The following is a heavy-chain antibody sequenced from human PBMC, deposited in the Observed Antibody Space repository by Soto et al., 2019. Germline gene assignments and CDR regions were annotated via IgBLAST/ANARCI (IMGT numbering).Heavy chain of an antibody. CDR2: IYYSGST. V-gene: IGHV4-31*03. CDR1: GGSISSGGYY. D-gene: IGHD3-3*01. CDR3: ARVDFWSGYYFDY. Sequence: SETLSLTCTVSGGSISSGGYYWSWIRQHPGKGLEWIGYIYYSGSTYYNPSLKSRVTISVDTSKNQFSLKLSSVTAADTAVYYCARVDFWSGYYFDYWGQGTLVTVSS. J-gene: IGHJ4*02.